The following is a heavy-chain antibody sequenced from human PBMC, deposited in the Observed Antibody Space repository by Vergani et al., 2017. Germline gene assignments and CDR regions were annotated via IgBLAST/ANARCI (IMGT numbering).Heavy chain of an antibody. CDR2: IKQDGSEK. D-gene: IGHD1-14*01. J-gene: IGHJ5*02. CDR1: GGTFSSYA. CDR3: ARGRIRDHAIDP. V-gene: IGHV3-7*03. Sequence: VQLVQSGAEVKKPGSSVKVSCKASGGTFSSYAISWVRQAPGKGLEWVANIKQDGSEKYYVDSVKGRFTISRDNAKNSLYLQMNSLRAEDTAVYYCARGRIRDHAIDPWGQGTLVTVSS.